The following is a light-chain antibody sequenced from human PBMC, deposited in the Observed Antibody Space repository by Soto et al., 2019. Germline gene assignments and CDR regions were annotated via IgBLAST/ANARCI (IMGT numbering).Light chain of an antibody. J-gene: IGKJ1*01. V-gene: IGKV3-11*01. Sequence: EIVLTQSPATLSLSPGERATLSCRASQNVNSYFAWYQQKPGQAPRLLIYDASNRATGIPARFSGSGSGIDFTLTISSLEPEDFAIYYCQQRSDWPVTFGQGTKVEIK. CDR3: QQRSDWPVT. CDR2: DAS. CDR1: QNVNSY.